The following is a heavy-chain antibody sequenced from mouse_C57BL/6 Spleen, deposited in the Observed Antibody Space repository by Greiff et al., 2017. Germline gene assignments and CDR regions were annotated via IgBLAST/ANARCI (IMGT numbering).Heavy chain of an antibody. V-gene: IGHV5-9*01. D-gene: IGHD2-5*01. CDR3: ARHNYSKGFAY. CDR2: ISGGGGNT. J-gene: IGHJ3*01. CDR1: GFTFSSYT. Sequence: EVMLVESGGGLVKPGGSLKLSCAASGFTFSSYTMSWVRPTPEKRLAWVATISGGGGNTYYPDSVKGRFTISRDNAKNTLYLQMSSLRSEDTALYYCARHNYSKGFAYWGQGTLVTVSA.